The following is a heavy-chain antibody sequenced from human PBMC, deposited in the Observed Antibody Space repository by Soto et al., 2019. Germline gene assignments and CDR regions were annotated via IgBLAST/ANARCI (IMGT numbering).Heavy chain of an antibody. D-gene: IGHD3-22*01. CDR2: ISYDGSNK. CDR1: GFTFSSYA. V-gene: IGHV3-30-3*01. J-gene: IGHJ6*02. CDR3: ARALTAEEYYDSSGYYLYYYGMDV. Sequence: GGSLRLSCAASGFTFSSYAMHWVRQAPGKGLEWVAVISYDGSNKYYADSVKGRFTISRDNSKNTLYLQMNSLRAEDTAVYYCARALTAEEYYDSSGYYLYYYGMDVWGQGTTVTVSS.